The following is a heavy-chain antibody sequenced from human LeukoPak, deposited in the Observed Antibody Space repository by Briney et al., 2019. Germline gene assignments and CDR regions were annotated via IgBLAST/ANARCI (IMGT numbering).Heavy chain of an antibody. V-gene: IGHV3-48*04. D-gene: IGHD3-10*01. Sequence: HPGGSLRLSCAASGFAFSSYSMNWVRQAPGKGLEWVSYISSSSSTIYYADSVKGRFTISRDNAKNSLYLHMNSLRAEDTAVYYCARDMWFGDMDVWGKGTTVTVSS. J-gene: IGHJ6*04. CDR1: GFAFSSYS. CDR3: ARDMWFGDMDV. CDR2: ISSSSSTI.